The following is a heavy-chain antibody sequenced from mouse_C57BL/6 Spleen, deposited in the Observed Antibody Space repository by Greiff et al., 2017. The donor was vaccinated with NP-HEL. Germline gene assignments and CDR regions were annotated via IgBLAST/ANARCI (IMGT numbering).Heavy chain of an antibody. D-gene: IGHD1-1*01. CDR2: ISSGSSTI. Sequence: EVKVEESGGGLVKPGGSLKLSCAASGFTFSDYGMHWVRQAPEKGLEWVAYISSGSSTIYYADTVKGGFTISRDNAKNTLFLQMTSLRSEDTAMDYCARKYDGSSYGFGDWGQGTLVTVSA. CDR1: GFTFSDYG. CDR3: ARKYDGSSYGFGD. V-gene: IGHV5-17*01. J-gene: IGHJ3*01.